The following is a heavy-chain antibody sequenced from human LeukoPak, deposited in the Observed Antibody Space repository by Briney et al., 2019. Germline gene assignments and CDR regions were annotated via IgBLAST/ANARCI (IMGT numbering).Heavy chain of an antibody. CDR1: GGSISSGSYY. V-gene: IGHV4-61*02. CDR3: ASQSHSGGSLGGY. Sequence: SETLSLTCTVAGGSISSGSYYWSWIRQPAGKGLEWIGRIYTSGSTNYNPSLKSRVTISVDTSKSQFSLKLSSVTAADTAVYYCASQSHSGGSLGGYWGQGTLVTVSS. CDR2: IYTSGST. D-gene: IGHD2-15*01. J-gene: IGHJ4*02.